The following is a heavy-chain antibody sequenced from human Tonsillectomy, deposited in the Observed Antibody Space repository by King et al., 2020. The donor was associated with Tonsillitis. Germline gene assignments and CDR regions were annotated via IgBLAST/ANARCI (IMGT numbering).Heavy chain of an antibody. CDR1: GGSISSYY. J-gene: IGHJ4*02. D-gene: IGHD6-19*01. CDR2: INYSGST. V-gene: IGHV4-59*01. Sequence: VQLQESGPGLVKPSETLSLTCTVSGGSISSYYWSWIRQPPGKGLEWIGYINYSGSTNYNPSLKSRVTISVDTSKNQFSLKLSSVTAADTAVYYCARESGDRGLVYFDYWGQGPLVTVSS. CDR3: ARESGDRGLVYFDY.